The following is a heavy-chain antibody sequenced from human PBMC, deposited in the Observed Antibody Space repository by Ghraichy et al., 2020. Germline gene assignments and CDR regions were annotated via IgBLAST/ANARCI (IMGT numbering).Heavy chain of an antibody. CDR2: TYYRSKWYN. CDR1: GDSVSSNSAA. CDR3: ARDGYMRSGYYGSGSYMPYYYYGMDV. V-gene: IGHV6-1*01. J-gene: IGHJ6*02. Sequence: SQTLSLTCAISGDSVSSNSAAWNWIRQSPSRGLEWLGRTYYRSKWYNDYAVSVKSRITINPDTSKNQFSLQLNSVTPEDTAVYYCARDGYMRSGYYGSGSYMPYYYYGMDVWGQGTTVTVSS. D-gene: IGHD3-10*01.